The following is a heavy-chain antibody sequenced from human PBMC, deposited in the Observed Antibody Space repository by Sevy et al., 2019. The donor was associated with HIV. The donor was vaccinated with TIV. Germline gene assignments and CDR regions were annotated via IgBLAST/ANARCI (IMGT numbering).Heavy chain of an antibody. J-gene: IGHJ6*02. CDR2: IIPIFGTA. CDR3: ARDRGFSSTSEYGMDV. CDR1: GGTFSKYA. V-gene: IGHV1-69*13. D-gene: IGHD2-2*01. Sequence: TSVKVSCKASGGTFSKYAITWVRQAPGQGLEWMGGIIPIFGTANYAQKFQGRVTITADESTSTAYMELSSLRSEDTAVYYCARDRGFSSTSEYGMDVWGQGTTVTVSS.